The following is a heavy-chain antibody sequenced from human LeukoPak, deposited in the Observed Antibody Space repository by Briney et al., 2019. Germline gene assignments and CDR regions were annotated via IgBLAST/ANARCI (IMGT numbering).Heavy chain of an antibody. J-gene: IGHJ6*03. CDR2: IGTASDT. V-gene: IGHV3-13*01. CDR1: GFTFSSFD. Sequence: PGGSLRLSCAASGFTFSSFDMHWVRQPTGQGLGWVSTIGTASDTYYPGSVEGRFTLSRDNAKNSLYLQMNSLTAGDTAVYYCARGPPRGKYSYMDVRGKGTTVTVSS. CDR3: ARGPPRGKYSYMDV. D-gene: IGHD1-1*01.